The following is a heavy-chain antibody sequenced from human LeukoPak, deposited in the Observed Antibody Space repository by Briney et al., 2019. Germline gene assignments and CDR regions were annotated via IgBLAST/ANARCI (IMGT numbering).Heavy chain of an antibody. J-gene: IGHJ4*02. D-gene: IGHD3-3*01. CDR3: AREYYDFWSGYYKDY. CDR1: GGSISSGSYY. V-gene: IGHV4-61*02. Sequence: SETLSLTCTVSGGSISSGSYYWSWIRQPAGKGLEWIGRIYTSGSTNYNPSLKSRVTIPVDTSKNQFSLKLSSVTAADTAVYYCAREYYDFWSGYYKDYWGQGTLVTVSS. CDR2: IYTSGST.